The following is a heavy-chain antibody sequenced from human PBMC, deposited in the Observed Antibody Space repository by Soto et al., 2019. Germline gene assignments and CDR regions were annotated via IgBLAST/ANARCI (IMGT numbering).Heavy chain of an antibody. Sequence: SETLSLTCSVSGGSITTYYWSWLRQPPGKGLEWIGYIHYEGSTNYNPSLKSRVTISVDTSQNQFSLKLTSVTAADTALYFCARVERGTATTVVDAFDIWGPGTMVTVSS. CDR1: GGSITTYY. J-gene: IGHJ3*02. D-gene: IGHD1-1*01. CDR2: IHYEGST. V-gene: IGHV4-59*01. CDR3: ARVERGTATTVVDAFDI.